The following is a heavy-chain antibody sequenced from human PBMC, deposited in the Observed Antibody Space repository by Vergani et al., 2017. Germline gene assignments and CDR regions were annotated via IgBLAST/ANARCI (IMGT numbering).Heavy chain of an antibody. Sequence: QVQLVESGGGVVQPGRSLRLSCAASGFTFSSYGMHWVRQAPGKGLEWVAVISYDGSNKYYADSVKGRFTISRDNSKNTLYLQMNSLRAEDTAVYYCARGGYSYGLGFDYWGQGTLVTVSS. J-gene: IGHJ4*02. D-gene: IGHD5-18*01. CDR2: ISYDGSNK. CDR3: ARGGYSYGLGFDY. CDR1: GFTFSSYG. V-gene: IGHV3-30*03.